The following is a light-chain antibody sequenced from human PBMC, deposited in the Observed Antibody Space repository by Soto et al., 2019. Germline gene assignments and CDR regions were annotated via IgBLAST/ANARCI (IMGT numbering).Light chain of an antibody. CDR3: QQYDSDSST. V-gene: IGKV1-5*03. Sequence: DIQMTQSPSTLSASVGDRVTITCRASQSINNWLAWYQQKPGKAPKLLIYEASNLISGVPSRFSGSGSGTEFTLTISSLQPDDFADYYCQQYDSDSSTFGQGTKLDI. CDR2: EAS. CDR1: QSINNW. J-gene: IGKJ2*01.